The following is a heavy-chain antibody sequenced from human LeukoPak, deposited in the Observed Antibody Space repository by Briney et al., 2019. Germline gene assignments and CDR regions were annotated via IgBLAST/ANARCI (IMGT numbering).Heavy chain of an antibody. Sequence: PSETLSLTCTVSGGSISSYYWSWIRQPPGKGLEWIGYIYYSGSTNYNPSLKSRVTISVDTSKNQFSLKLSSVTAADTAVYYCARYDSSGYQGGLGWFDPWGQGTLVTVSS. CDR2: IYYSGST. CDR1: GGSISSYY. V-gene: IGHV4-59*01. D-gene: IGHD3-22*01. J-gene: IGHJ5*02. CDR3: ARYDSSGYQGGLGWFDP.